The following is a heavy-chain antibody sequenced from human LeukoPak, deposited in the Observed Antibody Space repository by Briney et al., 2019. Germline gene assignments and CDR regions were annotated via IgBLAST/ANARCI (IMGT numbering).Heavy chain of an antibody. Sequence: SETLSLTCTVSGGSISSGDYYWSWIRQPPGKGLEWIGYIYYSGSTYYNPSLKSRVTISVDTSKNQFSLKLSSVTAADTAVYYCARDSPYYYGMDVWGQGTTVTVSS. CDR2: IYYSGST. CDR3: ARDSPYYYGMDV. V-gene: IGHV4-30-4*02. CDR1: GGSISSGDYY. J-gene: IGHJ6*02.